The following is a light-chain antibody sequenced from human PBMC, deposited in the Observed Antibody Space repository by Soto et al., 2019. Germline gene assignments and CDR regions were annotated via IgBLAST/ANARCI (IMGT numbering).Light chain of an antibody. Sequence: EIVLTQSPGTLSLSPGERATLSCRASQSVNIYLAWYQQKPGQAPRLLIYGASSRATGIPDRFSGSGSGTDFTLTISRLEPEDFAVYYCQQYLKSPLTFGGGTKVDI. CDR1: QSVNIY. CDR3: QQYLKSPLT. CDR2: GAS. V-gene: IGKV3-20*01. J-gene: IGKJ4*01.